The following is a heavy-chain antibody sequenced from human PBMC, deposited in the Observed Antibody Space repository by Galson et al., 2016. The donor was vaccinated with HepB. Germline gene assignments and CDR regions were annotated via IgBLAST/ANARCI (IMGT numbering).Heavy chain of an antibody. CDR1: GGSISSGGHY. CDR3: AREKSPLWFGERDAFDI. V-gene: IGHV4-31*03. Sequence: TLSLTCTVSGGSISSGGHYWSWIRQVPGKGLEWIGYIYYSGSVYYNPSLKSRVSMSADTSKNQISLMLNSVTAADTAVYFRAREKSPLWFGERDAFDIWGQGTLVTVSS. D-gene: IGHD3-10*01. J-gene: IGHJ3*02. CDR2: IYYSGSV.